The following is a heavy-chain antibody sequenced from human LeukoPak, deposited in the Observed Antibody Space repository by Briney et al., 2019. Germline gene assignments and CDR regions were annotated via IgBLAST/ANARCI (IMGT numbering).Heavy chain of an antibody. V-gene: IGHV1-18*01. CDR1: GYTFTSYG. D-gene: IGHD6-19*01. Sequence: GASVKVSCKASGYTFTSYGISWVRQAPGQGPEWMGWINTYNGNTNYAQKFQGRVTMTTDTFTSTAYMELRSLRSDDTAVYYCARDPHEFSSGWSQFDYWGQGTLVTVSS. CDR2: INTYNGNT. J-gene: IGHJ4*02. CDR3: ARDPHEFSSGWSQFDY.